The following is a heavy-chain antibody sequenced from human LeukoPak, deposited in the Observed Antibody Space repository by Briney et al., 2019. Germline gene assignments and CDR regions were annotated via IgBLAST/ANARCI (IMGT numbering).Heavy chain of an antibody. CDR3: AADQPRYPDAFDI. Sequence: GASVKVSCKASGFTSTTSTMQWVRQARGQRLEWKGWIVVGSGDTNYAEKFQERVTITRDMSTSTVYMELSSLRSDDTAVYYCAADQPRYPDAFDIWGQGTMVTVSS. J-gene: IGHJ3*02. CDR1: GFTSTTST. CDR2: IVVGSGDT. V-gene: IGHV1-58*02. D-gene: IGHD1-1*01.